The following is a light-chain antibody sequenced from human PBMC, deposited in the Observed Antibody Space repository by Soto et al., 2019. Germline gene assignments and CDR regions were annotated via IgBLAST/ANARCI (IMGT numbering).Light chain of an antibody. CDR2: GNS. V-gene: IGLV1-40*01. CDR1: SSNIGAGFD. Sequence: QSVLTQPPSVSGAQGQRVTISCTGSSSNIGAGFDVHWYQQLPGTAPKLLIYGNSNRPSGVPDRFSGSKSGTSASLAITGLQAEDEADYYCQSYDSSLSSLIFGGGTKVTVL. CDR3: QSYDSSLSSLI. J-gene: IGLJ2*01.